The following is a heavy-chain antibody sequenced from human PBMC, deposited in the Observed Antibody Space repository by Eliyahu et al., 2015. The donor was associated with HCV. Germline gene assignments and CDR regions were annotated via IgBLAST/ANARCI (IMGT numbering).Heavy chain of an antibody. CDR2: IKSDGSIT. J-gene: IGHJ4*02. V-gene: IGHV3-74*01. CDR1: GFTFSSYW. CDR3: ARAVTSSGWHVGPDY. Sequence: DVQLVESGGGLVQPGGSLRLSCAASGFTFSSYWMHWFRQGPGKGLVWVSRIKSDGSITNYADSVKGRFSISRDNAENTLYLQMNSLRAEDTAVYYCARAVTSSGWHVGPDYWGQGTLVTVSS. D-gene: IGHD6-19*01.